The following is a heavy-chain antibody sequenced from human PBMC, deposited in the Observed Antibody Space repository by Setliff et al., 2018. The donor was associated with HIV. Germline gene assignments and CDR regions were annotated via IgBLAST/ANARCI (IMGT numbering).Heavy chain of an antibody. Sequence: PSETLSLTCAVSGYSISSGCYWGWIRQPPGKGLEWIGNIYQSGTTYYNSSLTSRVTMSVDTSKNQFSLKLNSVTAADTAVYYCEAATVGETGYYGIDVWGPGTTVTVSS. CDR2: IYQSGTT. V-gene: IGHV4-38-2*01. J-gene: IGHJ6*02. D-gene: IGHD1-26*01. CDR3: EAATVGETGYYGIDV. CDR1: GYSISSGCY.